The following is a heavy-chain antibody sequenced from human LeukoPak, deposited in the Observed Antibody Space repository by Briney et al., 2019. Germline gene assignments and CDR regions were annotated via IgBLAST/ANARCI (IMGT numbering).Heavy chain of an antibody. CDR3: ARGTNYNDGSGFFGFYYFDY. D-gene: IGHD3-22*01. J-gene: IGHJ4*02. CDR2: ISYDESNK. CDR1: GVTFSSYP. V-gene: IGHV3-30-3*01. Sequence: GGSLRLSCAPSGVTFSSYPMHWVRQAPGKGLEWVAVISYDESNKYYADSVKGRFTISRDNTRNTLYLQMNSLRAEDTAIYYCARGTNYNDGSGFFGFYYFDYWGQGALVTV.